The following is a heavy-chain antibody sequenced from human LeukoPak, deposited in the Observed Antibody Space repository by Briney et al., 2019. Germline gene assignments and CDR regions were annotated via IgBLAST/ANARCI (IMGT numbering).Heavy chain of an antibody. Sequence: GESLKISCKGSGYSFTRKWIGWVRQMPGKGLEWMAFIFPGDSDTRYSPSFQGQVTISADKSINTAYLQWSSLKASDTAIYYCARLRGGITVLREVYFDFWGQGTLVTVSA. CDR3: ARLRGGITVLREVYFDF. V-gene: IGHV5-51*01. CDR2: IFPGDSDT. D-gene: IGHD3-10*01. J-gene: IGHJ4*02. CDR1: GYSFTRKW.